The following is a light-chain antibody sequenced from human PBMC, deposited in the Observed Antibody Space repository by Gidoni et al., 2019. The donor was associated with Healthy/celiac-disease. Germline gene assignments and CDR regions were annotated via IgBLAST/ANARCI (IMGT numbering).Light chain of an antibody. Sequence: SYELTQPPSVSVSPGQTASITCSGDKLGDKYACWYQQKPCPSPVLVLYQDSKRPSGIPERFSGSTSGNTATLTISGTQAMDEADYYCQAWDSSTYVFGTGTKVTVL. CDR2: QDS. CDR1: KLGDKY. J-gene: IGLJ1*01. V-gene: IGLV3-1*01. CDR3: QAWDSSTYV.